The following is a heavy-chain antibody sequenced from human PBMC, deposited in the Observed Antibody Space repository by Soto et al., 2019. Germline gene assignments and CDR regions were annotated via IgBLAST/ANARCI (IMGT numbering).Heavy chain of an antibody. CDR2: VSDAGSNK. CDR1: GFTFSRYD. V-gene: IGHV3-30*18. J-gene: IGHJ4*02. CDR3: AKTGYIYGRYFDF. D-gene: IGHD5-18*01. Sequence: PGGSLRLSCAASGFTFSRYDMHWVRQAPGKGLEWVAVVSDAGSNKYYADSVRGRFTISRDNSKNMLYLQMNNLTTDDTAVYYCAKTGYIYGRYFDFWGQGTLVTVS.